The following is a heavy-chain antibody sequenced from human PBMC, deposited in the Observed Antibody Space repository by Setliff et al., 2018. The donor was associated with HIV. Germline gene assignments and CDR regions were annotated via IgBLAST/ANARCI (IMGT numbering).Heavy chain of an antibody. CDR2: MNPNDGGPP. Sequence: ASVKVSCKASGHTFANSYLHWVRQGPGQGLEWMGIMNPNDGGPPNYAQRFQRRLTITADESTNTAYMELIGLKSEDTAVYYCARDPTGGAARFDYWGQGTLVTVSS. V-gene: IGHV1-46*01. CDR3: ARDPTGGAARFDY. J-gene: IGHJ4*02. D-gene: IGHD6-6*01. CDR1: GHTFANSY.